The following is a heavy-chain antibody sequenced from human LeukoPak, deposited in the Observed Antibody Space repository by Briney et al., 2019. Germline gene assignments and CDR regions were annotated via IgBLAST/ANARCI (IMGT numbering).Heavy chain of an antibody. V-gene: IGHV3-23*01. D-gene: IGHD6-19*01. CDR1: GFTFSSYA. CDR3: AKVVGGIAVAGTGSVDY. CDR2: ISGSGGST. Sequence: GGSLRLSCAASGFTFSSYAMSWVRQAPGKGLEWVSAISGSGGSTYYADSVKGRFTISRDNSKNTLYLRMNSLRAEDTAVYYCAKVVGGIAVAGTGSVDYWGQGTLVTVSS. J-gene: IGHJ4*02.